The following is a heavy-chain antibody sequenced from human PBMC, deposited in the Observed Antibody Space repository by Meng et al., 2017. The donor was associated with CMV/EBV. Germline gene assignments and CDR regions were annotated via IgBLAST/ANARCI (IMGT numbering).Heavy chain of an antibody. CDR3: AKALCSTTNSTFDY. CDR1: GFTFSNYA. Sequence: GESLKISCAASGFTFSNYAMSWVRQAPGKGLEWVSGISSSGGTTHHADSVKDRFTISRDNSINTLYLQMSSLRPDDTAVFYCAKALCSTTNSTFDYWGQGILVTVSS. D-gene: IGHD2-2*01. J-gene: IGHJ4*02. V-gene: IGHV3-23*01. CDR2: ISSSGGTT.